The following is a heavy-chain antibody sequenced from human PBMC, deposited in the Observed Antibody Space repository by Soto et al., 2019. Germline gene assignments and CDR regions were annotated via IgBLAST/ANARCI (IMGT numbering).Heavy chain of an antibody. CDR2: INHSGST. CDR1: GGSFSGYY. CDR3: ARGNPPSYYYYGMDV. Sequence: SETLSLTCAVYGGSFSGYYWSWIRQPPGKGLEWIGEINHSGSTNYNPSLKSRVTISVDTSKNQFSLKLSSATAAGTAVYYCARGNPPSYYYYGMDVWGQGTTVTVSS. J-gene: IGHJ6*02. V-gene: IGHV4-34*01.